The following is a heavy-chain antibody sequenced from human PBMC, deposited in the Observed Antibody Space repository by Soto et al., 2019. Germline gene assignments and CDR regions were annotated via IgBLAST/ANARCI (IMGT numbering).Heavy chain of an antibody. J-gene: IGHJ5*02. CDR2: IIPIFGTA. Sequence: QVQLVQSGAEVKKPGSSVKVSCKASGGTFSSYAISWVRQAPGQGLEWMGGIIPIFGTANYAQKFQGRVTITADESTSTAYRELRSLRSEDTAVYYCARDEGGGYSYGANWFDPWGQGTLVTVSS. D-gene: IGHD5-18*01. V-gene: IGHV1-69*01. CDR3: ARDEGGGYSYGANWFDP. CDR1: GGTFSSYA.